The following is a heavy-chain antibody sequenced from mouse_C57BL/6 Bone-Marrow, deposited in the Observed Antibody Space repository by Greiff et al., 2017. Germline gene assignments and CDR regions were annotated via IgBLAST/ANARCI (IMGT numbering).Heavy chain of an antibody. CDR1: GYTFTSYT. CDR3: ARWGRSVLYAMDD. CDR2: INPSSGYT. Sequence: QVQLQQSGAELARPGASVKMSCKASGYTFTSYTMHWVKQRPGQGLEWIGYINPSSGYTKYNQKFKDKATLTADKSSSTAYMQLSSLTSEDAAVYYCARWGRSVLYAMDDWGKGTSVTVSS. J-gene: IGHJ4*01. D-gene: IGHD1-1*01. V-gene: IGHV1-4*01.